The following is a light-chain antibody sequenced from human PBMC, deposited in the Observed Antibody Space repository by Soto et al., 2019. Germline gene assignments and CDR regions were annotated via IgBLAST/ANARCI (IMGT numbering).Light chain of an antibody. CDR3: QQYDDLPST. Sequence: DIQMTQSPSSLSASVGDRVTITCQASQDISNYLNWYQQKSGKPPKLLIYDASHLETGVPPRFSVAGSGTEFALTISSLQPEDVATYYCQQYDDLPSTFGGGTKVEV. CDR2: DAS. CDR1: QDISNY. J-gene: IGKJ4*01. V-gene: IGKV1-33*01.